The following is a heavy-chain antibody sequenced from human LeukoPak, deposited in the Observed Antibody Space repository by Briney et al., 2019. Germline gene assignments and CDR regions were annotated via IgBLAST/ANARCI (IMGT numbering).Heavy chain of an antibody. V-gene: IGHV4-59*01. CDR1: GGSISSYY. CDR3: ARGVVVPAATPSGYYYYYMDV. Sequence: SETLSLTCTDSGGSISSYYWSWIRQPPGKGLEWIGYIYYSGSTNYNPSLKSRVTISVDTSKNQFSLKLSSVTAADTAVYYCARGVVVPAATPSGYYYYYMDVWGKGTTVTVSS. J-gene: IGHJ6*03. CDR2: IYYSGST. D-gene: IGHD2-2*01.